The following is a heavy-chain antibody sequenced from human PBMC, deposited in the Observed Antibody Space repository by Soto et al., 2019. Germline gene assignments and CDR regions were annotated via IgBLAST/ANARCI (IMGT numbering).Heavy chain of an antibody. D-gene: IGHD2-15*01. CDR3: ARDLLGYCSGGSCHEDSLDP. CDR2: IIPIFGTA. J-gene: IGHJ5*02. Sequence: GASVKVSCKASGGTFSSYAISWVRQAPGQGLEWMGGIIPIFGTANYAQKFQGRVTITADKSTSTAYMELSSLRSEDTAVYYCARDLLGYCSGGSCHEDSLDPWGQGTLVTVSS. CDR1: GGTFSSYA. V-gene: IGHV1-69*06.